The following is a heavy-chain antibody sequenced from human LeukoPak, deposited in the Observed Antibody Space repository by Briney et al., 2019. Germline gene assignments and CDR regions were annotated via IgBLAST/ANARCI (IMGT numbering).Heavy chain of an antibody. D-gene: IGHD6-19*01. V-gene: IGHV3-48*01. Sequence: GGSLRLSCAASGFTFSGYSMNWVRQAPGKGLEWVSYISSSSSPIYYADSVKGRFTISRDNSMNTLNLQMSSLRPEDTAVYYCARSVAGITWFDPWGQGTLVTVSS. CDR2: ISSSSSPI. J-gene: IGHJ5*02. CDR1: GFTFSGYS. CDR3: ARSVAGITWFDP.